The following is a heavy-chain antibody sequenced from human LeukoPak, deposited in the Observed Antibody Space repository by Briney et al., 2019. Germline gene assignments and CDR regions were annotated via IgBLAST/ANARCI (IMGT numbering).Heavy chain of an antibody. CDR2: ISSSGSTI. CDR3: AKDYYDSSGYYPDY. CDR1: GFTFSSYE. Sequence: GGSLRLSCAASGFTFSSYELNWVRQAPGKELEWVSYISSSGSTIYYADSVKGRFTISRDNAKNSLYLQMNSLRAEDTAVYYCAKDYYDSSGYYPDYWGQGTLVTVSS. J-gene: IGHJ4*02. D-gene: IGHD3-22*01. V-gene: IGHV3-48*03.